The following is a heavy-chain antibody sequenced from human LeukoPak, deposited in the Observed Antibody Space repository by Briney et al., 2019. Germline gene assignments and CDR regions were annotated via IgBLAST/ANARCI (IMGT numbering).Heavy chain of an antibody. Sequence: GGSLRLSCAASGFTFSNAWMSWVRQAPGKGVEWVGRIKSKTDGGTTDYAAPVKGRFTISRDDSKNTLYLQMNSLKTEDTAVYYCTTDLYCSSTSCYNSFDYWGQGTLVTVSS. CDR1: GFTFSNAW. CDR2: IKSKTDGGTT. CDR3: TTDLYCSSTSCYNSFDY. V-gene: IGHV3-15*01. D-gene: IGHD2-2*02. J-gene: IGHJ4*02.